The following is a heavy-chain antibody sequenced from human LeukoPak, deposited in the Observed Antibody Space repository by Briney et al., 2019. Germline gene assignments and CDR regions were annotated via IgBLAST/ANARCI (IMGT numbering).Heavy chain of an antibody. D-gene: IGHD6-6*01. CDR1: GFTFSSYA. CDR3: ARDSSSVVGGFLEGY. J-gene: IGHJ4*02. CDR2: ISYDGSNK. Sequence: GSLRLSCAAPGFTFSSYAMHWVRQAPGKGLEWVAVISYDGSNKYYADSVKGRFTISRDNSKNTLYLQMNSLRAEDTAVYYCARDSSSVVGGFLEGYWGQGTLVTVSS. V-gene: IGHV3-30*04.